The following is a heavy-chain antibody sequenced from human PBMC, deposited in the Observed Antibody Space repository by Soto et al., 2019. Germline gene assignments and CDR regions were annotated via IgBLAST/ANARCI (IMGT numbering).Heavy chain of an antibody. CDR2: ISAYNGNT. CDR3: ARGCFGEFVRYSDW. V-gene: IGHV1-18*01. J-gene: IGHJ4*02. Sequence: QVQLVQSGAEVKKPGASVKVSCKASGYTFSNYGVSWVRQAPGQGLEWMGWISAYNGNTNYALNLQGRVTMTADISTSTAYLELRSLRSDDPAVYYCARGCFGEFVRYSDWWGQGTLFTVSS. CDR1: GYTFSNYG. D-gene: IGHD3-10*01.